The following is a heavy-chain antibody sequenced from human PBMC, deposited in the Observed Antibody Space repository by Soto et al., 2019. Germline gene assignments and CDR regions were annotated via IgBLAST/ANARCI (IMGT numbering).Heavy chain of an antibody. D-gene: IGHD3-16*01. CDR1: GGSISSSSYY. CDR2: IYYSGST. V-gene: IGHV4-39*01. CDR3: ARRIMKTGRYFDY. Sequence: PSETLSLTCTVSGGSISSSSYYWGWIRQPPGKGLEWIGSIYYSGSTYYNPSLKSRVTISVDTSKNQFSLKLSSVTAADTAVYYCARRIMKTGRYFDYWGQGTLVTVSS. J-gene: IGHJ4*02.